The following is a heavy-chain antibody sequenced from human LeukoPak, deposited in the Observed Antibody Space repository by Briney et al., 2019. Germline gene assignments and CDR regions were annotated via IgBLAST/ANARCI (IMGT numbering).Heavy chain of an antibody. CDR2: IYPGDSDT. CDR1: GYSFTSYW. V-gene: IGHV5-51*01. J-gene: IGHJ4*02. D-gene: IGHD5-24*01. CDR3: AICCRRDGYRPTTIDYFDY. Sequence: GESLKISCKGSGYSFTSYWIGWVRQMPGKGLEWMGIIYPGDSDTRYSPSFQGQVTISADKSISTAYLQWSSLKASDTAMYYCAICCRRDGYRPTTIDYFDYWGQGTLATVSS.